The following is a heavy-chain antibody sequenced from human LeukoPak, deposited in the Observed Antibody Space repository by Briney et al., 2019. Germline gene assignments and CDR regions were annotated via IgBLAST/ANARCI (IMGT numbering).Heavy chain of an antibody. CDR1: GFTFSSYA. D-gene: IGHD6-13*01. CDR3: ARAYSSSWYDF. V-gene: IGHV3-23*01. CDR2: ISGNSVST. Sequence: GALGLSCAASGFTFSSYAMSWVRQAPGKGLEWVSGISGNSVSTYYADSVKGRFTISRDNSKNTLFLQMSSLRAEDTAVYYCARAYSSSWYDFWGQGTLVTVSS. J-gene: IGHJ5*01.